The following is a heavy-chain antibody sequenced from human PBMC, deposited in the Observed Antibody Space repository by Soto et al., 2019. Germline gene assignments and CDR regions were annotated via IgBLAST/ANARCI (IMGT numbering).Heavy chain of an antibody. J-gene: IGHJ4*02. D-gene: IGHD5-12*01. V-gene: IGHV3-30*02. CDR1: GFNFSNYA. CDR2: ITFDGGSK. CDR3: AKALYSGYAIAVFDF. Sequence: GGSLRLSCAASGFNFSNYALHWVRRTPGKGLEWVSLITFDGGSKFYGDSVKGRFAISGDNSKNTLYLQMKSLRPEDTAVYYCAKALYSGYAIAVFDFWGQGTPVTVSS.